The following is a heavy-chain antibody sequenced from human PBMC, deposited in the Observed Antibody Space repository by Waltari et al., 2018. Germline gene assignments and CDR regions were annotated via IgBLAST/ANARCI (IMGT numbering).Heavy chain of an antibody. CDR3: SESLNF. D-gene: IGHD3-10*01. CDR1: GFRLSTSW. V-gene: IGHV3-7*01. CDR2: INRDGSEK. J-gene: IGHJ4*02. Sequence: EVHLLASGGDLVHPGGSLRRSCAASGFRLSTSWLDWIRQAPGKGLEWVANINRDGSEKYYVDSVKGRFTISRDNAKNSLYLQMNSLIVEDTAVYFCSESLNFWGQGTLVTVSS.